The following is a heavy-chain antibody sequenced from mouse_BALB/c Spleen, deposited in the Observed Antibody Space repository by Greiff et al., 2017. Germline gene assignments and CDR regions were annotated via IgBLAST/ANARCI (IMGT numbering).Heavy chain of an antibody. CDR3: AKPPGRLFWFAY. CDR1: GFSLTNSG. V-gene: IGHV2-6-6*01. CDR2: IWGDGST. Sequence: VKLQESGPGLVAPSQSLSITCTVSGFSLTNSGVHWVRQSPGKGLEWLGVIWGDGSTNYNSAFKSRLSMSKDNSKSQVFLKMNSLQTDDTARYYCAKPPGRLFWFAYWGQGTLVTVSA. D-gene: IGHD4-1*01. J-gene: IGHJ3*01.